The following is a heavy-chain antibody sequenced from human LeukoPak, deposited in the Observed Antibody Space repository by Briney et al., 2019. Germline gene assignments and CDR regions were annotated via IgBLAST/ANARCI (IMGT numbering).Heavy chain of an antibody. Sequence: SQTLSLTCTVSGGSISSGSYYWSWIRQPAGKGLEWIGRIYTSGSTNYNPSLKSRVTISLDTSKNQFSLKLSSVTAADTAVYYCARVTYSGSYYFDYWGQGTLVTVSS. CDR1: GGSISSGSYY. CDR2: IYTSGST. V-gene: IGHV4-61*02. D-gene: IGHD1-26*01. CDR3: ARVTYSGSYYFDY. J-gene: IGHJ4*02.